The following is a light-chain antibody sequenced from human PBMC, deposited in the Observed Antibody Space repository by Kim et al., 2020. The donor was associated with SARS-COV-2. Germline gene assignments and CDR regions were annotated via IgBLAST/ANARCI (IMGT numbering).Light chain of an antibody. V-gene: IGKV3-20*01. J-gene: IGKJ4*01. CDR2: GAS. CDR3: QQYGSSPLT. CDR1: QSVTTDS. Sequence: SLGERATLSGKASQSVTTDSIAWYQQKSGQAPRLLIYGASNRATGISDRFSGSVSGTDFTLTISRLEPEDFAVYYCQQYGSSPLTFGGGTKVDIK.